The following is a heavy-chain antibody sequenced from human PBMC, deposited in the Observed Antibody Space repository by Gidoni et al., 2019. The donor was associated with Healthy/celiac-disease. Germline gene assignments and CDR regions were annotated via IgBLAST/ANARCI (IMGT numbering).Heavy chain of an antibody. CDR1: GFTFSSYD. D-gene: IGHD2-21*02. V-gene: IGHV3-13*04. Sequence: EVQLVESGGGLVQPGGSLRLSCAASGFTFSSYDMLLVRQATGKGLEWVSAIGTAGDTYYPGSVKGRFTISRENAKNSLYLQMNSLRAGDTAVYYCARARGDAGFYYYYGMDVWGQGTTVTVSS. CDR2: IGTAGDT. J-gene: IGHJ6*02. CDR3: ARARGDAGFYYYYGMDV.